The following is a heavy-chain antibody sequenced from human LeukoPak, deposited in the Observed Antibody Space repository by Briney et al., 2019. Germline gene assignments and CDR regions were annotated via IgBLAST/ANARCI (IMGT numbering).Heavy chain of an antibody. CDR1: GGSISSYY. J-gene: IGHJ6*02. CDR2: IYTSGST. Sequence: SETLSLTCTVSGGSISSYYWSWIRQPAGKGLEWIGRIYTSGSTNYNPSLKSRVTMSVDTSKNQFSLKLSSVTAADTAVYYCARGRYCSSTSCYAGGHYYYGMDVWGQGTTVTVSS. V-gene: IGHV4-4*07. D-gene: IGHD2-2*01. CDR3: ARGRYCSSTSCYAGGHYYYGMDV.